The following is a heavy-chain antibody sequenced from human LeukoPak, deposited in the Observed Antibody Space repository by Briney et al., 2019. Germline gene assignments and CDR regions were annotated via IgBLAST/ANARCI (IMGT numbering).Heavy chain of an antibody. CDR1: GGTFSSYA. CDR3: ARTIVVVTAIQSWFDP. Sequence: GASVKVSCKASGGTFSSYAISWVRQAPGQGLEWMGGIIPIFGTANYAQKFQGRVTITADKSTSTAYMELSSLRSDDTAVYYCARTIVVVTAIQSWFDPWGQGTLVTVSS. V-gene: IGHV1-69*06. CDR2: IIPIFGTA. J-gene: IGHJ5*02. D-gene: IGHD2-21*02.